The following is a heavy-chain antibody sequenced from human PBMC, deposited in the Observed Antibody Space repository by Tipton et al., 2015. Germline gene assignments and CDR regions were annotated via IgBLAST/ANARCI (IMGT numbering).Heavy chain of an antibody. CDR2: ISSDEGNK. Sequence: RSLRLSCAASGFTISRFGMHWVRQAPGKGLEWLSLISSDEGNKDYADSVKGRFTISRDNSKNTLYLQMDSLRPEDTAVYYCARFDCSGGNCYSDGMDVWGQGTTVTVSS. V-gene: IGHV3-30*01. CDR1: GFTISRFG. D-gene: IGHD2-15*01. CDR3: ARFDCSGGNCYSDGMDV. J-gene: IGHJ6*02.